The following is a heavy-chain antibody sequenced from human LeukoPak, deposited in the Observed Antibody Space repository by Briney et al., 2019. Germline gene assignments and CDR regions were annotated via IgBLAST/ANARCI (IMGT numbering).Heavy chain of an antibody. D-gene: IGHD3-22*01. CDR1: GFTFGDYA. CDR3: ARDQDGVYYYDSSGYYDY. Sequence: GGSLRLSCTGSGFTFGDYAMSWIRQAPGKGLEWVGFIRSKVYDGTIEYAASVKGRFTISRDNAKNSLYLQMNSLRAEDTAVYYCARDQDGVYYYDSSGYYDYWGQGTLVTVSS. J-gene: IGHJ4*02. CDR2: IRSKVYDGTI. V-gene: IGHV3-49*03.